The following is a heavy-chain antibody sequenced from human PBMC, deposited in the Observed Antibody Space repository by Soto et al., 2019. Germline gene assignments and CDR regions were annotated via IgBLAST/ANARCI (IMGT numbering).Heavy chain of an antibody. CDR2: GHHSGST. Sequence: PSETLSLTCTVSGGSISSGDYYWSWIRQSPGKGLEWIGYGHHSGSTYYNPSLKTRATMSVDSSRNQFSLKLTSVTAADTAVYYCAREYNKSGYRRLDPWGQGTLVTVSS. J-gene: IGHJ5*02. CDR3: AREYNKSGYRRLDP. D-gene: IGHD3-22*01. V-gene: IGHV4-30-4*01. CDR1: GGSISSGDYY.